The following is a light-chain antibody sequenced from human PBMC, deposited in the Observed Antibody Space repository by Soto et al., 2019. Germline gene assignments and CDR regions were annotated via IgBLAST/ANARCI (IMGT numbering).Light chain of an antibody. CDR2: DAS. J-gene: IGKJ4*01. CDR3: QQRTNWPPKLT. Sequence: EIVLTQSPATRSLSPGERATLFGRASQSVDSYLAWYQQKPGQAPRLLFYDASNRATGIPARFSGSGSGTDFTLTISSLEPEDFAVYYCQQRTNWPPKLTFGGGTKVDIK. V-gene: IGKV3-11*01. CDR1: QSVDSY.